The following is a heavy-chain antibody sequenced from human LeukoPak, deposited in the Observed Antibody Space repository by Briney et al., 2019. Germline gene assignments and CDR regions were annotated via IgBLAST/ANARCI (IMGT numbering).Heavy chain of an antibody. J-gene: IGHJ6*02. CDR3: ARLLPGPYGMDV. CDR2: IYYSGST. CDR1: GGSISNYY. Sequence: PSETLSLTCTVSGGSISNYYWSWIRQPPGKGLEWIGYIYYSGSTNYNPSLKSRVTISVDTSKNQFSLKLSSVTAADTAVYYCARLLPGPYGMDVWGQGTTVTVSS. V-gene: IGHV4-59*08.